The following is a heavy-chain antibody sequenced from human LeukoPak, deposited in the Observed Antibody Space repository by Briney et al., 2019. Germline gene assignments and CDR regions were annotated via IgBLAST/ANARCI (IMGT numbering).Heavy chain of an antibody. CDR1: GFTFRSYW. V-gene: IGHV3-7*01. D-gene: IGHD3-22*01. Sequence: GGSLRLSCAASGFTFRSYWMSWVRQAPGKGLEWVANIKQDGSEKYYVDSVKGRFTISRDNAKNSLYLQMNSLRAEDTAVYYCARESYYYDSSGYYYSGANWFDPWGQGTLVTVSS. CDR3: ARESYYYDSSGYYYSGANWFDP. J-gene: IGHJ5*02. CDR2: IKQDGSEK.